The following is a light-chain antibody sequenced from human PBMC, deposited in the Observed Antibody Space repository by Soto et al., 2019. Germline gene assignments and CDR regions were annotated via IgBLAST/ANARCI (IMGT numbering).Light chain of an antibody. CDR1: SSNIGSNY. J-gene: IGLJ2*01. CDR2: SNN. Sequence: QSVLTQPPSASGTPGQRVTISCSGSSSNIGSNYVYWYQQLPGTAPKLLIYSNNQRPSGVPDRFSGSKSGTSASLAISGLRSEDEADYYCSAWDGSLSGRVFGGGTQLTVL. V-gene: IGLV1-47*02. CDR3: SAWDGSLSGRV.